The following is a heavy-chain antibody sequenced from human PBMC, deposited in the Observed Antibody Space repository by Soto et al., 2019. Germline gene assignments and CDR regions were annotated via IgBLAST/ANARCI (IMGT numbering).Heavy chain of an antibody. CDR1: GYTFTSYG. D-gene: IGHD2-15*01. CDR2: ISAYNGNT. Sequence: QVQLVQSGAEVKKPGASVKVSCKASGYTFTSYGISWVRQAPGQGLEWMGWISAYNGNTNYAQKLQGRVTMTTDTSTSTAYMELRSRSSDDTAVYYCARERWGSVVVVAAKEYGMGFGGQGTTVTVSS. J-gene: IGHJ6*02. V-gene: IGHV1-18*01. CDR3: ARERWGSVVVVAAKEYGMGF.